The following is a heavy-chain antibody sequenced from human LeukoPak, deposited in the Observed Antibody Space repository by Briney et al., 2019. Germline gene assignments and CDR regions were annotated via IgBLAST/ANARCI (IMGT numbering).Heavy chain of an antibody. D-gene: IGHD5-18*01. CDR3: AKESGYLRYFDY. CDR1: GFTFSSYW. J-gene: IGHJ4*02. Sequence: GSLRLSCAASGFTFSSYWMHWVRQAPGKGLVWVSRLNTDGSRTSYADSVKGRFTISRDNSKNTLYLQMNSLRAEDTAVYYCAKESGYLRYFDYWGQGILVTVSS. CDR2: LNTDGSRT. V-gene: IGHV3-74*01.